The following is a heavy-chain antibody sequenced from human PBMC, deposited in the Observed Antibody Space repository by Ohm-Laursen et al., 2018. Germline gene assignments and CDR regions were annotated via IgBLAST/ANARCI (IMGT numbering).Heavy chain of an antibody. Sequence: SDTLSLTCTVSGDSINSSYWSWIRQPPGKGLEWIGFISNSGNTNYNPSLKSRVTISVDTSKNQFSLNLASVTAADTAVYFCARHVLSRQDYDSSGHSSIDYWGQGMLVTVSS. J-gene: IGHJ4*02. CDR3: ARHVLSRQDYDSSGHSSIDY. CDR2: ISNSGNT. V-gene: IGHV4-59*08. CDR1: GDSINSSY. D-gene: IGHD3-22*01.